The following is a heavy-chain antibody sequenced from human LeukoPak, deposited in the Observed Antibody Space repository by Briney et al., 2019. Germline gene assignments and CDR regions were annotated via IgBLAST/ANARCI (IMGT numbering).Heavy chain of an antibody. J-gene: IGHJ4*02. CDR2: ISGSGGST. D-gene: IGHD1-26*01. CDR1: GFTFTNYG. Sequence: GGSLRLSCAASGFTFTNYGMSWVRQAPGKGLEWVSAISGSGGSTYYADSVKGRFTISRDNSKNTLYLQMNGLRAADTAVYYCARHSGSYSYFDYWGQGTLVTVSS. CDR3: ARHSGSYSYFDY. V-gene: IGHV3-23*01.